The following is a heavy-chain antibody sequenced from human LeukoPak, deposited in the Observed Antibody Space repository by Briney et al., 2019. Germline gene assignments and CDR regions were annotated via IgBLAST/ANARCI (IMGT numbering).Heavy chain of an antibody. D-gene: IGHD3-9*01. CDR3: AKEAVRGYFVGVGPTYYFDF. Sequence: GGSLRLSCAASRLTFSDYGMHWVRQAPGKGLEWVAVISYDGSKKYFADSVKGRFTISRDNSKNTLYMQMNSLRAEDTAVYYCAKEAVRGYFVGVGPTYYFDFWGQGTLVTVSS. CDR2: ISYDGSKK. J-gene: IGHJ4*02. CDR1: RLTFSDYG. V-gene: IGHV3-30*18.